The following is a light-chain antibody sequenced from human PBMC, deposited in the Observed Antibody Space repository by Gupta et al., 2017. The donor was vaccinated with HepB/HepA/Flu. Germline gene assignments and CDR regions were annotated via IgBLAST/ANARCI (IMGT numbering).Light chain of an antibody. CDR1: LSVSSSY. CDR2: GAS. CDR3: QQSADSPPT. V-gene: IGKV3-20*01. J-gene: IGKJ1*01. Sequence: EIVLTQSPGTLSLSPGDRATLSCRASLSVSSSYLAWYQQKAGQAPRLLIYGASTRATGIPDRFSGSGSGTDFTLTISSMEPEDFAVYFCQQSADSPPTFGQGTKVEIE.